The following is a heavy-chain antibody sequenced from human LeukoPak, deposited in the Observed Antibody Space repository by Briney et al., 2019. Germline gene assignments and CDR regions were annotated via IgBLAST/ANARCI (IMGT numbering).Heavy chain of an antibody. CDR1: GFTFGDYA. D-gene: IGHD6-19*01. J-gene: IGHJ4*02. V-gene: IGHV3-23*01. Sequence: GSLRLSCSASGFTFGDYAMNWVRQTPGKGLEWISTITGSGSNTYYAASVKGRFTISRDNSKDTLYLQLDSLRAEDTAMYYCARDPSVAGMGRGYFDYWGQGILVTVSS. CDR3: ARDPSVAGMGRGYFDY. CDR2: ITGSGSNT.